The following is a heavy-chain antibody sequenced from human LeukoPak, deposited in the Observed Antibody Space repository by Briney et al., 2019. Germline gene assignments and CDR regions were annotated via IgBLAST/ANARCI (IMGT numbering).Heavy chain of an antibody. V-gene: IGHV4-59*08. D-gene: IGHD3-9*01. Sequence: SETLSLTCTVSGGSISSYYWSWTRQPPGKGLEWIGYIYYSGSTNYNPSLKSRVTISVDTSKNQFSLKLSSVTAADTAVYYCARWGPVVLTGYYRYWYFDLWGRGTLVTVSS. CDR1: GGSISSYY. CDR2: IYYSGST. CDR3: ARWGPVVLTGYYRYWYFDL. J-gene: IGHJ2*01.